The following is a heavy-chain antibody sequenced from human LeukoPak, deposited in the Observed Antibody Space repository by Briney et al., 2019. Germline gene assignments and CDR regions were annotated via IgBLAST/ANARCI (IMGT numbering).Heavy chain of an antibody. CDR2: IYTSGST. V-gene: IGHV4-4*07. Sequence: SETLSLTCTVSGDSIRSYHWSWIRQPAGKGLEWIGRIYTSGSTNYNPSLQSRVTMSVDRSKNQFSLKLRSVTAADTAVYYCARDRGDAFAIWGQGTMVTVSS. CDR3: ARDRGDAFAI. CDR1: GDSIRSYH. J-gene: IGHJ3*02.